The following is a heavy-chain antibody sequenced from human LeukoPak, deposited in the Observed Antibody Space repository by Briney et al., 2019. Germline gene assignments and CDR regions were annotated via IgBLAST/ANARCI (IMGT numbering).Heavy chain of an antibody. CDR3: AKARHWSGYSPYYYYGMDV. D-gene: IGHD3-3*01. Sequence: SVKVSCKASGGTFSSYAISWVRQAPGQGLEWMGGIIPIFGTANYAQKFQGRVTITADESTSTAYMELSSLRAEDTAVYYCAKARHWSGYSPYYYYGMDVWGQGTTVTVSS. CDR1: GGTFSSYA. J-gene: IGHJ6*02. CDR2: IIPIFGTA. V-gene: IGHV1-69*01.